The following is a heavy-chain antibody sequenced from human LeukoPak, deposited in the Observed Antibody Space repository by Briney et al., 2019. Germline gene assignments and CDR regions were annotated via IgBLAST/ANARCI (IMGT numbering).Heavy chain of an antibody. Sequence: PGGSLRLPCAASGFTFSSYEMIWVRQALGKGLEWVSYISSSGDIIHYADSVKGRFTISRDNAKNSLYLQMNSLRVEDTAVYYCARDTPGVIITPDYWGQGTLVTVSS. V-gene: IGHV3-48*03. CDR3: ARDTPGVIITPDY. J-gene: IGHJ4*02. CDR1: GFTFSSYE. D-gene: IGHD3-22*01. CDR2: ISSSGDII.